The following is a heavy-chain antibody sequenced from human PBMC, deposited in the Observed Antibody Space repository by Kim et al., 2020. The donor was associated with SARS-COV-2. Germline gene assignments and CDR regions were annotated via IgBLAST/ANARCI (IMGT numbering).Heavy chain of an antibody. V-gene: IGHV3-23*01. CDR1: GFTFSSYA. CDR2: ISGSGGST. J-gene: IGHJ4*02. Sequence: GGSLRLSCAASGFTFSSYAMSWVRQAPGKGLEWVSAISGSGGSTYYADSVKGRFTISRDNSKNTLYLQMNSLRAEDTAVYYCAKHIVVVPAATGFDYWGQGTLVTVSS. D-gene: IGHD2-2*01. CDR3: AKHIVVVPAATGFDY.